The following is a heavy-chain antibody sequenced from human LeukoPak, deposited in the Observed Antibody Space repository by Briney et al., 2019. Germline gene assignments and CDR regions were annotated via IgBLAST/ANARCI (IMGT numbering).Heavy chain of an antibody. CDR1: GYSFTSYW. J-gene: IGHJ3*02. CDR2: IFPADSDT. V-gene: IGHV5-51*01. CDR3: ARVSSGLDI. D-gene: IGHD3/OR15-3a*01. Sequence: GESLKISCKTSGYSFTSYWIGWVRQMPGKGLEWMGTIFPADSDTRYSPSFQGQVTISADKSVNTAYLQWSSLKASDTAMYYCARVSSGLDIWGQGTMVTVSS.